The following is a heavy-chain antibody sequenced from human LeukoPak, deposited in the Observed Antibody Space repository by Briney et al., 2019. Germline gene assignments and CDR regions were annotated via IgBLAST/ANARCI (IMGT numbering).Heavy chain of an antibody. J-gene: IGHJ4*02. CDR2: ISWNSGSI. D-gene: IGHD1-26*01. V-gene: IGHV3-9*01. Sequence: GGSLRLYCAASGFTFDDYAMHWVRQAPGEGLEWVSGISWNSGSIGYADSVKGRFTISRDKAKNSLYLQMKSLRAEDTALYYCAKGRGSYLAYYFDYWGQGSLVTVSS. CDR3: AKGRGSYLAYYFDY. CDR1: GFTFDDYA.